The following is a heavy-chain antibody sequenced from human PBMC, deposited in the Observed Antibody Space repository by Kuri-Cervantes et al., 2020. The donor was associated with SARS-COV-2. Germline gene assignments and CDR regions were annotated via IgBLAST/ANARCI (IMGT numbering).Heavy chain of an antibody. Sequence: GESLKISCAASGFTFSSYAMHWVRQAPGKGLEWVAVISYDGSKKYYAESVKGRFTISRDNSKNTMYLQMNSLRAEDTAVYYCARDPYYYGDYPDYWGQGTRVTCAS. D-gene: IGHD3-16*01. J-gene: IGHJ4*02. V-gene: IGHV3-30*04. CDR3: ARDPYYYGDYPDY. CDR1: GFTFSSYA. CDR2: ISYDGSKK.